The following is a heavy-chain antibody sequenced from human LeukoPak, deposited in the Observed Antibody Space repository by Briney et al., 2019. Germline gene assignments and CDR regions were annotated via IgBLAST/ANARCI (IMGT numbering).Heavy chain of an antibody. CDR2: IYYSGST. CDR3: ARVTTDDAFDI. Sequence: SETLSLTCTVSGGSISSYYWSWIRQPPGKGLEWIGYIYYSGSTNYNPSLKSRVTISVDTSKNQFSQKLSSVTAADTAVYYCARVTTDDAFDIWGQGTMVTVSS. V-gene: IGHV4-59*01. D-gene: IGHD4-11*01. CDR1: GGSISSYY. J-gene: IGHJ3*02.